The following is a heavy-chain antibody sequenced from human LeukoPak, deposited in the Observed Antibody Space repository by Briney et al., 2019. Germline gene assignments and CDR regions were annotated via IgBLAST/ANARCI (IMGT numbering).Heavy chain of an antibody. Sequence: ASVKVSCKASGYTFTAYYMHWVRQAPGQGLEWMGWINPNSGGANYAQKFQGRVTMTRDTSISTAYMELSRLRSDDTAVYYCARDYYDSSGFGAFDIWGQGTMVTVSS. CDR3: ARDYYDSSGFGAFDI. CDR1: GYTFTAYY. CDR2: INPNSGGA. D-gene: IGHD3-22*01. V-gene: IGHV1-2*02. J-gene: IGHJ3*02.